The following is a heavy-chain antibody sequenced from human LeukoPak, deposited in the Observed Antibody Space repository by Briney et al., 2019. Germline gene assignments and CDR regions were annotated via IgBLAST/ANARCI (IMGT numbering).Heavy chain of an antibody. Sequence: SETLSLTCAVYGGSFSGYYWSWIRQPPGKGLEWIGEINHSGSTNYNPSLKSRVTISVDTSKNQFSLKLSSVTAADTAAYYCARGGSGYDTYYYYYMDVWGKGTTVTVSS. CDR2: INHSGST. D-gene: IGHD5-12*01. CDR3: ARGGSGYDTYYYYYMDV. J-gene: IGHJ6*03. V-gene: IGHV4-34*01. CDR1: GGSFSGYY.